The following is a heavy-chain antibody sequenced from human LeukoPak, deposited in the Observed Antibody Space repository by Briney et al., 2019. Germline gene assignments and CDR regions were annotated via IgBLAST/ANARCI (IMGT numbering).Heavy chain of an antibody. Sequence: ASVKVSCKASGYTFTSYYMHWVRQAPGQGLEWMGIIDPSGGSTSYAQKFQGRVTLTRDTSTSTVYMELSSLRSEDTAVYYCARTQGDYDSCGEFDYWGQGTLVTVSS. CDR3: ARTQGDYDSCGEFDY. CDR2: IDPSGGST. V-gene: IGHV1-46*01. CDR1: GYTFTSYY. D-gene: IGHD3-22*01. J-gene: IGHJ4*02.